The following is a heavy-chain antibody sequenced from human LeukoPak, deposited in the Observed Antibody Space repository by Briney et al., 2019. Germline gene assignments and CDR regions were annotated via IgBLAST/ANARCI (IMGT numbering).Heavy chain of an antibody. Sequence: KPSETLSLTCTVSGGSISSYYWNWIRQPPGKGPEWIGYIHYSGSTDYNPSLKSRVTMSVDTSRNQFSLKLTSVTAADTAVYYCARGDYSTAWKTDYWGQGTLVTVSS. CDR1: GGSISSYY. CDR2: IHYSGST. V-gene: IGHV4-59*01. D-gene: IGHD6-19*01. J-gene: IGHJ4*02. CDR3: ARGDYSTAWKTDY.